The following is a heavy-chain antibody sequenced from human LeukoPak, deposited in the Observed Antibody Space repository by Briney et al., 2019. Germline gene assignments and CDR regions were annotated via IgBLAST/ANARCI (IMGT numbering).Heavy chain of an antibody. Sequence: PSETLSLTCTVSGGSISSYYWSWIRQPPGKGLEWLGYIYYSGSTNYNPSLKSRVTISVDTSKNQFSLKLSSVTAADTAVYYCARVQWFPDAFDIWGQGTMVTVSS. V-gene: IGHV4-59*01. CDR3: ARVQWFPDAFDI. J-gene: IGHJ3*02. CDR1: GGSISSYY. CDR2: IYYSGST. D-gene: IGHD3-22*01.